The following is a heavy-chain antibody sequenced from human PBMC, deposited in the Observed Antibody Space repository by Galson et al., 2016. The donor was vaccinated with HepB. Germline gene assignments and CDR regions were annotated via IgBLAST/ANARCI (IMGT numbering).Heavy chain of an antibody. Sequence: SVKVSCKASGYMFDSYAMHWVRQAPGQRLEWMGWINVGNGNTQYSKNFQGRVTITRDTSATTAYMDLSSLRSEDTAVYYCARAVILYGLDVWGQGTTVIVSS. CDR3: ARAVILYGLDV. V-gene: IGHV1-3*01. D-gene: IGHD2/OR15-2a*01. CDR1: GYMFDSYA. CDR2: INVGNGNT. J-gene: IGHJ6*02.